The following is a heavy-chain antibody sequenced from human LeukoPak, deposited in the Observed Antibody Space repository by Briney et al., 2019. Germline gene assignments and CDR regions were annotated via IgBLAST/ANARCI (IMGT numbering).Heavy chain of an antibody. CDR1: GYTLTELS. CDR2: FDPEDGET. D-gene: IGHD3-22*01. J-gene: IGHJ3*02. V-gene: IGHV1-24*01. Sequence: ASVKVSCKVSGYTLTELSMHWVRQAPGKGLERMGGFDPEDGETIYAQKFQGRVTMTEDTSTDTAYMELSSLRSEDTAVYYCATGYYDTSGAFDIWGQGTMVTVSS. CDR3: ATGYYDTSGAFDI.